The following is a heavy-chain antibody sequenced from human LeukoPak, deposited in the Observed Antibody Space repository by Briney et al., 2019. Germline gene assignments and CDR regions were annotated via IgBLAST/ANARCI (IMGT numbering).Heavy chain of an antibody. CDR2: ISYDGSNK. V-gene: IGHV3-30-3*01. J-gene: IGHJ4*02. CDR3: AREPTSYSSGWYYYFDY. Sequence: PGGSLRLSCAASGFTFSSYAMHWIRQAPGKGLEWVAVISYDGSNKYYADSVKGRFTISRDNSKNTLYLQMNSLRAEDTAVYYCAREPTSYSSGWYYYFDYWGQGTLVTVSS. D-gene: IGHD6-19*01. CDR1: GFTFSSYA.